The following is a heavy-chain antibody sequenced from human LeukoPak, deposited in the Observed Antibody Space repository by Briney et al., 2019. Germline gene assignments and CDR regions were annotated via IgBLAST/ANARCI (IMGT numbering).Heavy chain of an antibody. CDR3: ARDSSMVALRWDY. D-gene: IGHD3-3*01. J-gene: IGHJ4*02. CDR2: IYSGGST. V-gene: IGHV3-53*01. Sequence: GGSLRLSCAASGINFSGYSMHWVRQAPGKGLEWVSVIYSGGSTYYADSVKGRFTISRDNSKNTLYLQMNSLRAEDTAVYYCARDSSMVALRWDYWGQGTLVTVSS. CDR1: GINFSGYS.